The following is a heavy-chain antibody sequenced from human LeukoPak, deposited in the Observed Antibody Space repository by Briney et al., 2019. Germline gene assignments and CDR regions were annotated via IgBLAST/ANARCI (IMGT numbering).Heavy chain of an antibody. D-gene: IGHD4-17*01. V-gene: IGHV1-69*13. CDR1: GGTFSGYA. CDR2: IIPIFGTA. J-gene: IGHJ5*02. CDR3: ARESNPQYGDNWFDP. Sequence: SVKVSCKASGGTFSGYAISWVRQAPGQGLEWMGGIIPIFGTANYAQKFQGRVTITADESTSTAYMELSSLRSEDTAVYYCARESNPQYGDNWFDPWGQGTLVTVSS.